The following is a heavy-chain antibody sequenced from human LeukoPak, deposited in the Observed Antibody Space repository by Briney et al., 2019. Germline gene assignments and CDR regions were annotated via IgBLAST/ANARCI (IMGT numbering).Heavy chain of an antibody. CDR1: GGSFNGYY. CDR3: ARGGATTVTTSYYYYGMDV. D-gene: IGHD4-17*01. V-gene: IGHV4-34*01. J-gene: IGHJ6*04. Sequence: PSETLSLTCAVYGGSFNGYYWSWIRQPPGKGLEWIGEINHSGSTNYNPSLKSRVTISVDTSKNQFSLKLSSVTAADTAVYYCARGGATTVTTSYYYYGMDVWGKGTTVTVSS. CDR2: INHSGST.